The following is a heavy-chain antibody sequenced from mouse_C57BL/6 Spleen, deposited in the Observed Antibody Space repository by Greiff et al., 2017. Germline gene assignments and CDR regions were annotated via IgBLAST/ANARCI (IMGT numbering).Heavy chain of an antibody. CDR3: ARDLDSSGYDLYYYAMDY. Sequence: VQLQQSGAELARPGASVKMSCKASGYTFTSYTMHWVKQRPGQGLEWIGYINPSSGYTKYNQKFKDKATLTADKSSSTAYMQLSSLTSEDSAVYYCARDLDSSGYDLYYYAMDYWGQGTSGTVSS. CDR2: INPSSGYT. J-gene: IGHJ4*01. D-gene: IGHD3-2*02. CDR1: GYTFTSYT. V-gene: IGHV1-4*01.